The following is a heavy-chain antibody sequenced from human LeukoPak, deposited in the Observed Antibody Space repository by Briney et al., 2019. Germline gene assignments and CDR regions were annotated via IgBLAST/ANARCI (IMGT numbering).Heavy chain of an antibody. CDR3: ASGDEGFDY. Sequence: GGSLRLSCAASGFTFSSYAMHWVRQAPGKGLEWVAVISYDGSNKYYADSVKGRFTISRDDSKNTLYLQMNSLRAEDTAVYYCASGDEGFDYWGQGTLVTVSS. CDR2: ISYDGSNK. D-gene: IGHD3-10*01. J-gene: IGHJ4*02. CDR1: GFTFSSYA. V-gene: IGHV3-30*04.